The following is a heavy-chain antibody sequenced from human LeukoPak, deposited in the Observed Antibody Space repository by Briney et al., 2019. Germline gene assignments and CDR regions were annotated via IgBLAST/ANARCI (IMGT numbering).Heavy chain of an antibody. J-gene: IGHJ6*02. D-gene: IGHD3-3*01. CDR3: ARALLPVRFLGYYGMDV. CDR1: GFTFSSYE. Sequence: GGSLRLSCAASGFTFSSYEMNRVRQAPGKGLEWISYISSSGSTIYYADSVKGRLTISRDNAKNSLYLQVNSLRAEDTAVYYCARALLPVRFLGYYGMDVWGQGTTVTVSS. CDR2: ISSSGSTI. V-gene: IGHV3-48*03.